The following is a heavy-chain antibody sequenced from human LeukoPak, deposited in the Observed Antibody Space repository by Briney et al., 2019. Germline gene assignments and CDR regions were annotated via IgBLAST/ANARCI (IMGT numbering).Heavy chain of an antibody. Sequence: SCKASGGTFSSYAISWVRQAPGKGLEWVSAISGSGGSTYYADSVKGRFTISRDNSKNTLYLQMNSLRAEDTAVYYCAKVKSIAVAGYYFDYWGQGTLVTVSS. V-gene: IGHV3-23*01. CDR2: ISGSGGST. J-gene: IGHJ4*02. CDR1: GGTFSSYA. D-gene: IGHD6-19*01. CDR3: AKVKSIAVAGYYFDY.